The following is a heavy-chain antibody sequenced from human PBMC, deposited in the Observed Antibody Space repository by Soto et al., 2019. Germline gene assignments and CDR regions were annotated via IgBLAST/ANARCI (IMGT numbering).Heavy chain of an antibody. D-gene: IGHD6-13*01. J-gene: IGHJ5*01. V-gene: IGHV4-30-4*08. Sequence: PXETLSLTCTVSGASMNSWHQNWSWIRQPPGNVLEWIAYIYYAGSTYHTPSLERRAAICLSASKYQFSLRLTSVTAAAMAIYYCAYSSSTWRRFESWGQVTLVTVSS. CDR2: IYYAGST. CDR3: AYSSSTWRRFES. CDR1: GASMNSWHQN.